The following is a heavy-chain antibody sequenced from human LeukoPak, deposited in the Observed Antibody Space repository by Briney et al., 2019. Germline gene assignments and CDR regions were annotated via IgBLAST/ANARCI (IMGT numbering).Heavy chain of an antibody. J-gene: IGHJ4*02. Sequence: AGGALILSCAASGFTFSSDSMNWGRQAPGKGLEWVSSISSDSNYIFYADSVQGRFTISRDNAENSLFLQMHSVRAEATAVYYCARDPDSSSWYQGTPMFDYWGQGTLVTVSS. D-gene: IGHD6-13*01. CDR1: GFTFSSDS. CDR3: ARDPDSSSWYQGTPMFDY. CDR2: ISSDSNYI. V-gene: IGHV3-21*01.